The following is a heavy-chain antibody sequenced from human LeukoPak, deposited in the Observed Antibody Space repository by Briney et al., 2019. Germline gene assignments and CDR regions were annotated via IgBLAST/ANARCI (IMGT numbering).Heavy chain of an antibody. CDR3: ARGRSYSFPFDY. J-gene: IGHJ4*02. CDR2: IYYNGNT. V-gene: IGHV4-30-4*07. CDR1: GGSISSDDYS. D-gene: IGHD5-18*01. Sequence: SETLSLTCAVSGGSISSDDYSWGWVRQPPGQGLEWVGYIYYNGNTYYNPSLKSRVTISVDTSKNQFSLNLNSVTAADTAVYFCARGRSYSFPFDYWGQGTLVTVSS.